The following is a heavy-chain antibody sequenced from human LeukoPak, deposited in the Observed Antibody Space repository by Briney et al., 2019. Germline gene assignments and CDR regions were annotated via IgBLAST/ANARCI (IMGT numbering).Heavy chain of an antibody. V-gene: IGHV3-15*01. J-gene: IGHJ4*02. CDR1: GFSFTNAW. Sequence: PGGSLRLSCAASGFSFTNAWMSWVRQAAGKGLEWIGRIKRDIDGGTTDYSAPVKGRFIISRDDSKNTLYLQMSSLRIEDTAVYYCTTDPPRDYWGQGDLVTVSS. CDR3: TTDPPRDY. CDR2: IKRDIDGGTT.